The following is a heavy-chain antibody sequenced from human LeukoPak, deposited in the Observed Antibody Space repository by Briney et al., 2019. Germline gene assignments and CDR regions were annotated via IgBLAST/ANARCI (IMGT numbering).Heavy chain of an antibody. Sequence: PSETLSLTCTVSGXSISSYYWSWIRQPPGKGLEWIGYIYYSGSTNYNPSLKSRVTISVDTSKNQFSLKLSSVTAADTAVYYCARDEGSGKVDYWGQGTLVTVSS. CDR1: GXSISSYY. V-gene: IGHV4-59*01. CDR2: IYYSGST. CDR3: ARDEGSGKVDY. J-gene: IGHJ4*02. D-gene: IGHD4-23*01.